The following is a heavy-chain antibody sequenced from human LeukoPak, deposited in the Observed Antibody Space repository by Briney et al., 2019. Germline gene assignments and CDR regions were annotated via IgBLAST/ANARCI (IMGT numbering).Heavy chain of an antibody. CDR1: GGSISSYY. Sequence: SETLSLTCTVSGGSISSYYWGWIRQPPGKGLEWIGSIYHSGSAYYNPSLKSRVTISVDTSKNQFSLKLSSVTAADTAVYYCARQPYYYYYMDVWGKGTTVTVSS. CDR2: IYHSGSA. J-gene: IGHJ6*03. V-gene: IGHV4-38-2*02. CDR3: ARQPYYYYYMDV.